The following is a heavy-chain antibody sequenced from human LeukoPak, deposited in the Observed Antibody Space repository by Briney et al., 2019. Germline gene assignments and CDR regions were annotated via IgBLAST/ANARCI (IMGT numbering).Heavy chain of an antibody. D-gene: IGHD4-17*01. CDR1: GESFSGYY. J-gene: IGHJ5*02. Sequence: SETLSLTCAVYGESFSGYYWSWIRQPPGKGLEWIGEMNHSGSTNYNPSLKSRVTMSVDTPKNHFSLNMTSLTAADTAVYDCARHVRLLTAVTKYGAGWFGPWGQGTLVTVSS. CDR3: ARHVRLLTAVTKYGAGWFGP. V-gene: IGHV4-34*01. CDR2: MNHSGST.